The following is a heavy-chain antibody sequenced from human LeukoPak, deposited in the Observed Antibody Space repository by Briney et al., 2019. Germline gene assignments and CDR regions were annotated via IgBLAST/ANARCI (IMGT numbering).Heavy chain of an antibody. CDR2: TNPDGSYT. CDR1: GFTFSTYW. Sequence: GGSLRLSCAASGFTFSTYWMHWVRQVPGKGLVWVSRTNPDGSYTSYGDSVKGRFTISRDNAKNTLFLQMNSLTAEDTAVYYCVNDMTGPGDYWGQGTLVTVSS. V-gene: IGHV3-74*01. CDR3: VNDMTGPGDY. J-gene: IGHJ4*02. D-gene: IGHD3-9*01.